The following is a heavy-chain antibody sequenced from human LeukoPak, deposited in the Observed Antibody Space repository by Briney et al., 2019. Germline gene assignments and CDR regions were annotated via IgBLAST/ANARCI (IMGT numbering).Heavy chain of an antibody. Sequence: GASVKVSRKASGYTLTRYDIHWVRPATGQGREWMGWVNHNSCDTDSAQKLQHRVAITRNTSISTAYMEVSNLKSEDTAVYYCARVPSSYNNSVVYWGQGTRVTVSS. V-gene: IGHV1-8*01. D-gene: IGHD4-11*01. CDR2: VNHNSCDT. J-gene: IGHJ4*02. CDR3: ARVPSSYNNSVVY. CDR1: GYTLTRYD.